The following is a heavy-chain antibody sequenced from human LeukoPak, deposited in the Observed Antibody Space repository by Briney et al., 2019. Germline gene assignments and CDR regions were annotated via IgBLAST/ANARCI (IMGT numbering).Heavy chain of an antibody. J-gene: IGHJ4*02. CDR3: ARDGPHIAAASIRIVDY. CDR1: GYTFTSYG. CDR2: ISAYNGNT. V-gene: IGHV1-18*01. Sequence: ASVKVSCKASGYTFTSYGISWVRQAPGQGLEWMGWISAYNGNTNYAQKLQGRVTMTTDTSTSTAYMELRSLRSDDTAGYYCARDGPHIAAASIRIVDYWGQGTLVTVSS. D-gene: IGHD6-13*01.